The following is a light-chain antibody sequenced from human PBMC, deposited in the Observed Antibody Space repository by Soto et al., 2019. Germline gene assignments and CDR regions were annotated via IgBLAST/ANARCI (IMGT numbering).Light chain of an antibody. J-gene: IGKJ4*01. CDR1: QSVSSN. CDR3: QQYYSYPLT. CDR2: GAS. Sequence: EIVMTQSPATLSVSPGERATLSCRASQSVSSNLAWYQQRSGQAPSLLIYGASTRATGIPTRFSGSGSGTEFTLTISSLQSEDFATYYCQQYYSYPLTFGGGTKVEIK. V-gene: IGKV3-15*01.